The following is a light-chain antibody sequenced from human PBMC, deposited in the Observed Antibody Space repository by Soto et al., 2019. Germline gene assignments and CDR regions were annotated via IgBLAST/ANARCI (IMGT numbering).Light chain of an antibody. CDR3: QQRSNLPKT. CDR2: DAS. CDR1: QSVSSY. J-gene: IGKJ1*01. V-gene: IGKV3-11*01. Sequence: EIVLTQSPATLSLSPGERATLSCRASQSVSSYLAWYQQKPGQAPRLLIYDASNRATGIPARFSGSGSGTDFTLTISSLEPEDFAVYYCQQRSNLPKTFGQGTKVEI.